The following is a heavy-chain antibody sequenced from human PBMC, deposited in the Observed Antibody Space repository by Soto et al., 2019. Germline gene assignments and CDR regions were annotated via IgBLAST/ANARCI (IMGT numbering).Heavy chain of an antibody. CDR1: GFSLISIGMC. CDR2: IDWDGDE. V-gene: IGHV2-70*01. D-gene: IGHD2-2*01. Sequence: SGPTLVNPTQTLTLTCTFSGFSLISIGMCVSWIRQPPGKALEWLALIDWDGDEYYSTSLETRLTISKDTSKNQVVLTMSNMDPVETATYYCARSSTSSFFCYWFDSWGQGTLVTVST. J-gene: IGHJ5*01. CDR3: ARSSTSSFFCYWFDS.